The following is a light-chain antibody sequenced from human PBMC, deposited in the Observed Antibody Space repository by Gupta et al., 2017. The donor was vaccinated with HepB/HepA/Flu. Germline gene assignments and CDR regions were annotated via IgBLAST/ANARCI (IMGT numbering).Light chain of an antibody. CDR2: QVS. J-gene: IGKJ2*01. Sequence: VVLTQSPLSLPVTLGQPASISCRSSQSLVYSDGNTYLNWFHQRPGQSPRRLIYQVSNRDSGVPDRFSGSGSGTDFALRISRVEAEDVGIYYCRQGKYWPGTFGQGTKLEIK. V-gene: IGKV2-30*01. CDR3: RQGKYWPGT. CDR1: QSLVYSDGNTY.